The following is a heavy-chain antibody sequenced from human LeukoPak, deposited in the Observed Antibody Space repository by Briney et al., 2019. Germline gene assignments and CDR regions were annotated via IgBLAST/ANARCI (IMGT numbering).Heavy chain of an antibody. J-gene: IGHJ4*02. CDR2: IYHSGST. D-gene: IGHD6-19*01. CDR1: GGSISSSNW. V-gene: IGHV4-4*02. CDR3: VRDWNSSGWYYY. Sequence: SETLSLTCAVSGGSISSSNWWSWVRQPPGKGLEWIGEIYHSGSTNYNPSLKSRVTISVDKSKNQFSLKLSSVTAADTAVYYCVRDWNSSGWYYYWGQGTLVTVSS.